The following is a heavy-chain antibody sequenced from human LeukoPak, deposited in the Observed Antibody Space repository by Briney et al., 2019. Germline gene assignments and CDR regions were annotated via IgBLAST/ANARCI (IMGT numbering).Heavy chain of an antibody. CDR3: ATHYDSSGYYGY. CDR2: IHTSGDT. V-gene: IGHV4-61*02. CDR1: GGSISSGNYY. J-gene: IGHJ4*02. D-gene: IGHD3-22*01. Sequence: SETLSLTCTVSGGSISSGNYYWSWIRQAAGKGLEWIGRIHTSGDTTYNPSLKSRVTISVDTSKNQFSLKLSSVTAADTAVYYCATHYDSSGYYGYWGQGTLVTVSS.